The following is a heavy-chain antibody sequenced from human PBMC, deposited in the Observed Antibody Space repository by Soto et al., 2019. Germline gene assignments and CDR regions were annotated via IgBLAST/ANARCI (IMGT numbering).Heavy chain of an antibody. Sequence: QVQLVQSGAEVKKPGASVKVSCKASGYIFTAYSMHWVRQAPGQGLEWMGVVHPSGGSTNYAQKFQGTITTTRDTSTSTVYMYLSSLTSEDTAVYYCAREENCSDGICYSEYFQRWGQGTLVTVSS. J-gene: IGHJ1*01. CDR3: AREENCSDGICYSEYFQR. V-gene: IGHV1-46*01. D-gene: IGHD2-15*01. CDR2: VHPSGGST. CDR1: GYIFTAYS.